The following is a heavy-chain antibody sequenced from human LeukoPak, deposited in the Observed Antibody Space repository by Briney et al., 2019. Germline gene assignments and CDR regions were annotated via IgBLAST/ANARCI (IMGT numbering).Heavy chain of an antibody. CDR2: IKEDGSEK. CDR1: GFTFSMYW. Sequence: QSGGSLRLSCAASGFTFSMYWMSWVRQAPGKGPEWVANIKEDGSEKHYADSVKGRFTISRDNAKNSLYLQMSSLRAEDTAVYYCARDSSPDSSGYYYWGQGTLVIVSS. V-gene: IGHV3-7*01. CDR3: ARDSSPDSSGYYY. J-gene: IGHJ4*02. D-gene: IGHD3-22*01.